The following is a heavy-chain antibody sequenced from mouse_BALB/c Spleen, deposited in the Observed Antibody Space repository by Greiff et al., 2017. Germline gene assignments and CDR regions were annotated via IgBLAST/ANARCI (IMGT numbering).Heavy chain of an antibody. CDR1: GFSLTGYG. D-gene: IGHD1-1*01. Sequence: VKLMESGPGLVAPSQSLSITCTVSGFSLTGYGVNWVRQPPGKGLEWLGMIWGDGSTDYNSALKSRLSISKDNSKSQVFLKMNSLQTDDTARYYCARDLYYGSSYWYFDVWGAGTTVTVSS. V-gene: IGHV2-6-7*01. CDR3: ARDLYYGSSYWYFDV. J-gene: IGHJ1*01. CDR2: IWGDGST.